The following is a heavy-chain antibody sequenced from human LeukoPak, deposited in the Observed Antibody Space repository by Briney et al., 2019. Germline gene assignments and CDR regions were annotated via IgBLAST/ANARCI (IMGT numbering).Heavy chain of an antibody. J-gene: IGHJ3*02. Sequence: LGLSCVASGFTFEDYAMHWVRQAPGKGLEWVSGISWNSGSLVYADSVKGRFTISRDNAKNSLYLQMNSLRAEDMALYYCAKASTRSFSSGYYGNAFDIWGQGTMVTVSS. CDR1: GFTFEDYA. CDR3: AKASTRSFSSGYYGNAFDI. D-gene: IGHD6-19*01. V-gene: IGHV3-9*03. CDR2: ISWNSGSL.